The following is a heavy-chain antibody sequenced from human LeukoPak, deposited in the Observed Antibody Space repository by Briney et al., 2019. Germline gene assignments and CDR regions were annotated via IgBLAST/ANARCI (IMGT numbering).Heavy chain of an antibody. CDR3: TTEAYCGGDCYSGY. J-gene: IGHJ4*02. D-gene: IGHD2-21*02. CDR2: IKSKTDGGTT. CDR1: GFTFSNAW. Sequence: TGGSLRLSCAASGFTFSNAWMSWVRQAPGKGLEWVGRIKSKTDGGTTDYAAPVKGRFTISRDDSKNTLYLQMNSLKTEDTAVYYCTTEAYCGGDCYSGYWGQGTLVTVSS. V-gene: IGHV3-15*01.